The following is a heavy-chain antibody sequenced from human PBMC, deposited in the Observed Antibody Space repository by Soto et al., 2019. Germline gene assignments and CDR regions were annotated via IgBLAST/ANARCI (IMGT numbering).Heavy chain of an antibody. CDR1: GFTFSSYA. CDR3: ARVITMVRGVSFRYYYYGMDV. D-gene: IGHD3-10*01. Sequence: HPGGSLRLSCAASGFTFSSYAMHWVRQAPGKGLEWVAVISYDGSNKYYADSVKGRFTISRDNSKNTLYLQMNSLRAEDTAVYYCARVITMVRGVSFRYYYYGMDVWGQGTTVTVSS. V-gene: IGHV3-30-3*01. CDR2: ISYDGSNK. J-gene: IGHJ6*02.